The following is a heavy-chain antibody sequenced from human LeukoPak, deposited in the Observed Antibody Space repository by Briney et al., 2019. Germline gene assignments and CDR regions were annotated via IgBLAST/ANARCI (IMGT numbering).Heavy chain of an antibody. CDR1: GFTFSSYA. D-gene: IGHD1-26*01. Sequence: PGGSLRLSCAASGFTFSSYAMHWVRQAPGKGLEWVAVISYDGSNKYYADSVKGRFAISRDNSKNTLYLQMNSLKTEDTAVYYCTTALIVGATADAFDIWGQGTMVTVSS. J-gene: IGHJ3*02. CDR3: TTALIVGATADAFDI. V-gene: IGHV3-30*09. CDR2: ISYDGSNK.